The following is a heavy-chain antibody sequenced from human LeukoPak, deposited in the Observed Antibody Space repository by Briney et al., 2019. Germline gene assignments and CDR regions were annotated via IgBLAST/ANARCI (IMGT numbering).Heavy chain of an antibody. Sequence: GGSLRLSCAASGFTFSSYAMSWVRQAPGKGLEWVSAISGSGGSTYYADSVKGRFTISRDNSKNTLYLQMNSLRAEDTAVYYCAKGRRPYDILTGYLDYWGQGTLVTVSS. J-gene: IGHJ4*02. CDR1: GFTFSSYA. CDR2: ISGSGGST. D-gene: IGHD3-9*01. V-gene: IGHV3-23*01. CDR3: AKGRRPYDILTGYLDY.